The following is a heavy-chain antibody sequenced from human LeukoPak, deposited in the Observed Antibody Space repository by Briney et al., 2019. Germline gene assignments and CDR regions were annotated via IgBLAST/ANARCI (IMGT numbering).Heavy chain of an antibody. V-gene: IGHV4-61*02. CDR1: GGSISSGSYY. J-gene: IGHJ6*03. D-gene: IGHD2-21*02. CDR3: ARIYCGGDCRGYYYYYYMDV. Sequence: SETLSLTCTVSGGSISSGSYYWSWIRQPAGKGLEWIGRIYTSGSTKYNPSLKSRVTISVDTSKNQFPLKLSSVTAADTAVYYCARIYCGGDCRGYYYYYYMDVWGKGTTVTISS. CDR2: IYTSGST.